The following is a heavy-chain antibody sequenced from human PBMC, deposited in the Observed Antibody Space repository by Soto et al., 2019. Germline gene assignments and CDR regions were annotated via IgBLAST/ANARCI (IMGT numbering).Heavy chain of an antibody. D-gene: IGHD3-16*01. CDR2: ISSSSNTI. CDR3: ARRAPRGYFDY. CDR1: GFTFNTYS. V-gene: IGHV3-48*02. J-gene: IGHJ4*02. Sequence: EVQLVESGGGLVQPGGSLRLSCAASGFTFNTYSMNWVRQAPGKGLEWVSYISSSSNTISYADSVKGRFTISRDNAKNSLYVQTNSLRDEDTAVYYCARRAPRGYFDYWGQGTLVTVSS.